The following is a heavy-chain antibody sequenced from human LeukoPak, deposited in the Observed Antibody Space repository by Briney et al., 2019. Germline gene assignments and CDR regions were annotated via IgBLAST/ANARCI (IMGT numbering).Heavy chain of an antibody. V-gene: IGHV4-39*01. Sequence: PSETLSLPCTVSGGSISSSSYYWGWIRQPPGKGLEWIGSIYYSGSTYYNPSLKSRVTISVDTSKNQFSRELSSVTAADTAVYYCARHRSDGSLLWFGELYIDYWGQGTLVTVSS. D-gene: IGHD3-10*01. CDR1: GGSISSSSYY. J-gene: IGHJ4*02. CDR3: ARHRSDGSLLWFGELYIDY. CDR2: IYYSGST.